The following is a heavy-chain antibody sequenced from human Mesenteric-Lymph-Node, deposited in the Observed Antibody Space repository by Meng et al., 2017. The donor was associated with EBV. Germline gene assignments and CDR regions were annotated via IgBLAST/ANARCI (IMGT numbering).Heavy chain of an antibody. CDR3: SHTDYFDNTGHH. Sequence: QVQLCESGAEVKKPGASVTVSCTASAYSYSGYYLHWVRQAPGQGLEWMGRINPRSGATSYAEKFQGRLAMTGDTSVSTAYMELASLRSDDTAVYFCSHTDYFDNTGHHWGQGTLVTVSS. V-gene: IGHV1-2*06. CDR1: AYSYSGYY. CDR2: INPRSGAT. J-gene: IGHJ4*02. D-gene: IGHD3-22*01.